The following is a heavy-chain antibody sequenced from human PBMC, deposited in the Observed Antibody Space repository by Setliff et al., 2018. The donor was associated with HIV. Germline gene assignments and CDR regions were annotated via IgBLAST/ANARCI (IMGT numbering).Heavy chain of an antibody. D-gene: IGHD3-10*01. J-gene: IGHJ4*02. V-gene: IGHV3-21*01. Sequence: GGSLRLSCAASGFTFSIYTMNWVRQAPGKGLEWVSSLSGDSNHIYYADSVERRFTNTRDNAKNSVYLQMNSLRAEDTAVYYCARKTAYYYGSGTHYKFDSWGQGTLVTVSS. CDR1: GFTFSIYT. CDR3: ARKTAYYYGSGTHYKFDS. CDR2: LSGDSNHI.